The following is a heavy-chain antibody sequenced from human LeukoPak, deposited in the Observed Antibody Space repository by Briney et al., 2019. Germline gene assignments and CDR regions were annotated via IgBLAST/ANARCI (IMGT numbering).Heavy chain of an antibody. D-gene: IGHD2-2*01. CDR3: ARLSAAMTHWHFDL. CDR2: INWNGGST. CDR1: GFTFDDYG. V-gene: IGHV3-20*04. Sequence: RPGGSLRLSCAASGFTFDDYGMSWVRQAPGKGLKWVSGINWNGGSTGYADSVKGRFTISRDNAKNSLYLQMNSLRAEDTAVYYCARLSAAMTHWHFDLWGRGTLVTVSS. J-gene: IGHJ2*01.